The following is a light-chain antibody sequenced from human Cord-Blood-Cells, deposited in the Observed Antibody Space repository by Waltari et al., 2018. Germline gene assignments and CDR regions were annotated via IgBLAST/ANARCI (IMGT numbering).Light chain of an antibody. J-gene: IGKJ4*01. V-gene: IGKV1-5*03. CDR2: KAS. Sequence: DIQMTQAPSTLSASVGDRFTITCRASQSISSWLAWYQQKPGKAPKLLIYKASSLESGVPSRFSGSGSGTEFTLTISSLQPDDFATYYCQQYNSYPLTFGGGTKVEIK. CDR1: QSISSW. CDR3: QQYNSYPLT.